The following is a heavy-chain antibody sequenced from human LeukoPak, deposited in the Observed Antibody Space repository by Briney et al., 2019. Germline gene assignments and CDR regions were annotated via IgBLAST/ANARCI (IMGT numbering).Heavy chain of an antibody. Sequence: GGSLRLSCAASGFTVSSNYMSWVRQAPGKGLEWVSVIYSGGSTYYADSVKGRFTISRDNSKNTLYLQMNSLRAEDTAVYYCARIAAAGRGNYYYMDVWGKGTTVTVSS. CDR1: GFTVSSNY. CDR3: ARIAAAGRGNYYYMDV. V-gene: IGHV3-53*01. D-gene: IGHD6-13*01. CDR2: IYSGGST. J-gene: IGHJ6*03.